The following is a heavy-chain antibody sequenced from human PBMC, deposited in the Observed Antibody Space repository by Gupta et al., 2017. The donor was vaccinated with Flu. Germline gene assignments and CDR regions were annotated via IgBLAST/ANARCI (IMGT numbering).Heavy chain of an antibody. CDR1: GGTVSSNSHY. Sequence: QVQLQESGPGLVKPSETLSLTCTVPGGTVSSNSHYWAWIRQSPGGGLEWIAYIHYRGATNYNPSLKSRATVSVDTSKNHISLTLTSVTAADTAVYYCASLAVTMSYRFDSWGLGAPVTVSS. V-gene: IGHV4-61*01. D-gene: IGHD2-21*02. J-gene: IGHJ4*02. CDR2: IHYRGAT. CDR3: ASLAVTMSYRFDS.